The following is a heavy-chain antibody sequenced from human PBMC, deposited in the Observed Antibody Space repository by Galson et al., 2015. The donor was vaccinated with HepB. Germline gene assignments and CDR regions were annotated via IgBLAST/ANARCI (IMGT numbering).Heavy chain of an antibody. CDR3: ARGTGGGAMVRGILDY. CDR2: IRYDGSSK. Sequence: SLRLSCAASGFTFTNFGIHWVRQAPGKGLEWVTFIRYDGSSKFYADSVKGRFTISRDNSKKTVSLQMNGLRTEDSAMFYCARGTGGGAMVRGILDYWSQGTLVTVSS. J-gene: IGHJ4*02. CDR1: GFTFTNFG. V-gene: IGHV3-30*02. D-gene: IGHD3-10*01.